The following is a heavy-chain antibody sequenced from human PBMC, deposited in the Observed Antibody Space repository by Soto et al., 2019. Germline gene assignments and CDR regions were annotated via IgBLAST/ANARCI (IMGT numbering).Heavy chain of an antibody. D-gene: IGHD3-10*01. Sequence: SETLSLTCTVSGGSISSGGYYWSWIRQHPGKGLEWIGYIYYSGSTYYNPSLKSRVTISVDTSKNQFSLKLSSVTAADTAVYYCARISSTDAFDIWGQGTMVTVSS. V-gene: IGHV4-31*03. CDR1: GGSISSGGYY. J-gene: IGHJ3*02. CDR3: ARISSTDAFDI. CDR2: IYYSGST.